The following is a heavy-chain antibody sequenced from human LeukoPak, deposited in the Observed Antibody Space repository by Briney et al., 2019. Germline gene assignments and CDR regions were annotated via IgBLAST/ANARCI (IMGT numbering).Heavy chain of an antibody. V-gene: IGHV4-39*01. Sequence: SETLSLTCTVSGGSISSSNYYWGWIRQPPGKGLEWIGSIYYSGSTYYNPSLKSRVTISVDTSKRQFSLKLNSVTAADTAVCARQSGMTKLVFGYWGQG. D-gene: IGHD4-23*01. CDR1: GGSISSSNYY. CDR2: IYYSGST. J-gene: IGHJ4*02. CDR3: QSGMTKLVFGY.